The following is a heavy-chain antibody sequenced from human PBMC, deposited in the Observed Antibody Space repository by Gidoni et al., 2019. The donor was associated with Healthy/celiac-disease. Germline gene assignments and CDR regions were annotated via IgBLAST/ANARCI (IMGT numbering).Heavy chain of an antibody. CDR3: ARGTVSQSGWYVGAQFDY. CDR1: GFTFSSYS. V-gene: IGHV3-21*01. CDR2: ISSSSSYI. Sequence: EVQLVESGGGLVKPGGSLRLSCAASGFTFSSYSMNWVRQAPGKGLEWVSSISSSSSYIYYADSVKGRFTISRDNAKNSLYLQMNSLRAEDTAVYYCARGTVSQSGWYVGAQFDYWGQGTLVTVSS. D-gene: IGHD6-19*01. J-gene: IGHJ4*02.